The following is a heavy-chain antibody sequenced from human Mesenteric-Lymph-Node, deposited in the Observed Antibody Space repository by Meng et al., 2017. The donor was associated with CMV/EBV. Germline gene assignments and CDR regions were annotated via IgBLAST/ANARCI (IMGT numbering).Heavy chain of an antibody. D-gene: IGHD3-9*01. V-gene: IGHV4-31*03. J-gene: IGHJ4*02. Sequence: SETLSLTCTVSGDSISSGGYYWTWIRQHPGKGLEWIGYIYNTGSTYYNPSLKSRIIMSVDTSKNQFSLKLSSVTAADTAVYYCARGIGNYDILAGLNPPSYWGQGTLVTVSS. CDR2: IYNTGST. CDR3: ARGIGNYDILAGLNPPSY. CDR1: GDSISSGGYY.